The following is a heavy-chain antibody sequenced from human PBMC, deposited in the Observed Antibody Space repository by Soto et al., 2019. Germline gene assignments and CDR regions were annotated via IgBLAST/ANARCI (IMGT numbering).Heavy chain of an antibody. CDR3: GRDQNILTGYYPSDAFDI. Sequence: ASVKVSCKASGYTFTGYYMHWVRQAPGQGLERMGWINPNSGGTNYAQKFQGWVTMTRDTSISTAYMELSRLRSDDTAVYYCGRDQNILTGYYPSDAFDIWGQGTMVTVS. V-gene: IGHV1-2*04. CDR2: INPNSGGT. D-gene: IGHD3-9*01. CDR1: GYTFTGYY. J-gene: IGHJ3*02.